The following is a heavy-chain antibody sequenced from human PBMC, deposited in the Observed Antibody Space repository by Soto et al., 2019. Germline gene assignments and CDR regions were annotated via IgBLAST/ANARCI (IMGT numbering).Heavy chain of an antibody. CDR3: ASGKKERRMADYYYGMDV. J-gene: IGHJ6*02. CDR1: GGSISSSSYY. V-gene: IGHV4-39*01. CDR2: IYYSGST. Sequence: PSETLSLTCTVSGGSISSSSYYWGWIRQPPGKGLEWIGSIYYSGSTYYNPSLKSRVTISVDTSKNQFSLKLSSVTAADTAVYYCASGKKERRMADYYYGMDVWGQGTTVTVSS. D-gene: IGHD1-1*01.